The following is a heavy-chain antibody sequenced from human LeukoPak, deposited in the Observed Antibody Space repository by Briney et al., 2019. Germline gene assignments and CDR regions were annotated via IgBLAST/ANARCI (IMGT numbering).Heavy chain of an antibody. Sequence: GGSLRLSCAASGFTFSSYAMHWVRQAPGKGLEWVAVISYDGSNKYYADSVKGRFTISRDNSKNTLYLQMNSLRAEDTAVYYCASPFIAARDYWGQGTLVTVSS. CDR1: GFTFSSYA. CDR3: ASPFIAARDY. J-gene: IGHJ4*02. D-gene: IGHD6-6*01. CDR2: ISYDGSNK. V-gene: IGHV3-30-3*01.